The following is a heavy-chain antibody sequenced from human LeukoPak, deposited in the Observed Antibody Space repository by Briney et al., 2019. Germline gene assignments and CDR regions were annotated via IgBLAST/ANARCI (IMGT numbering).Heavy chain of an antibody. CDR3: ARVLPRPGSFVESVDAFDI. D-gene: IGHD1-1*01. CDR1: GGSISSSSYY. Sequence: PSETLSLTCTVSGGSISSSSYYWGWIRQPPGKGLEWIGSIYYSGSTYYNPSLKSRVTISVDTSKNQFTLKLSSVTAADTAVYYCARVLPRPGSFVESVDAFDIWGQGTTVTVSS. V-gene: IGHV4-39*06. CDR2: IYYSGST. J-gene: IGHJ3*02.